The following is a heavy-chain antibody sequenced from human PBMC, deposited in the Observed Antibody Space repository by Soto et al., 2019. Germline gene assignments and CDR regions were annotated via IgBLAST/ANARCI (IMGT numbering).Heavy chain of an antibody. D-gene: IGHD5-18*01. CDR3: ARLDTAMATTVYYYYGMDV. CDR1: GGTFSSYA. Sequence: VASVKVSCKASGGTFSSYAISWVRQAPGQGLEWMGGIIPIFGTANYAQKFQGRVMITADKSTSTAYMELSSLRSEDTAVYYCARLDTAMATTVYYYYGMDVWGQGTTVTVSS. J-gene: IGHJ6*02. V-gene: IGHV1-69*06. CDR2: IIPIFGTA.